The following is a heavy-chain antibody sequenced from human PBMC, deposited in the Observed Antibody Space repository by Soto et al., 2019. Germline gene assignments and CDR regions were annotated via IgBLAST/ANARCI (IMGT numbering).Heavy chain of an antibody. J-gene: IGHJ5*02. V-gene: IGHV3-11*06. CDR3: ASLVRQHLPPLGP. Sequence: QVHLVESGGGLVKPGGSLRLSCAASGFDFSDAYMSWIRQAPGKGLEWVAWITSSSVQTRYADSVKGRFTISRDNAKNSLYLQMNSLRPEDTAVYYCASLVRQHLPPLGPWGQGTLVIFSS. CDR1: GFDFSDAY. D-gene: IGHD6-13*01. CDR2: ITSSSVQT.